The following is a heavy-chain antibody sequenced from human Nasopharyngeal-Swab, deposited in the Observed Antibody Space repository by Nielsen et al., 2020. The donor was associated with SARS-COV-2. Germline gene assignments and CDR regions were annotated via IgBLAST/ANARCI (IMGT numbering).Heavy chain of an antibody. CDR1: GFTFSSYW. CDR2: INDDGRDT. V-gene: IGHV3-74*01. CDR3: ARGNYGLDV. J-gene: IGHJ6*02. D-gene: IGHD6-13*01. Sequence: GESMKISCAASGFTFSSYWMHWVRQAPGKWLVWVSRINDDGRDTIYADSVTGRFTISRDNAKNTMYLQMNSLRAEDTAVYYCARGNYGLDVWGQGTTVTVSS.